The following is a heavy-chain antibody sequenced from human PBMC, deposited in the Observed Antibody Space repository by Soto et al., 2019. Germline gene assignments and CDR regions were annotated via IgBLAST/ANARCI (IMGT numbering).Heavy chain of an antibody. D-gene: IGHD6-19*01. V-gene: IGHV1-18*01. Sequence: VASVKVSCTASGYTFTSYGISWVRQAPGQGLEWMGWISAYNGNTNYAQKLQGRVTMTTDTSTSTAYMELRSLRSDDTAAYYCARDGFRLGLDYWGQGTLVTVSS. CDR2: ISAYNGNT. J-gene: IGHJ4*02. CDR3: ARDGFRLGLDY. CDR1: GYTFTSYG.